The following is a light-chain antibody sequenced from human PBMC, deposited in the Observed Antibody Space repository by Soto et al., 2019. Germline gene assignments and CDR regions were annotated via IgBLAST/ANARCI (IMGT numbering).Light chain of an antibody. CDR1: SSDVGHYNF. J-gene: IGLJ2*01. Sequence: QSALIQPRSVSGSPGQSVTISCTGTSSDVGHYNFVSWYQHHPGKAPKPMIYRVSQRPSGVPDRFSGSKSGNTASLTISGLQAEDEADYYCCSFAGSNTYVVFGGGTKLT. CDR3: CSFAGSNTYVV. V-gene: IGLV2-11*01. CDR2: RVS.